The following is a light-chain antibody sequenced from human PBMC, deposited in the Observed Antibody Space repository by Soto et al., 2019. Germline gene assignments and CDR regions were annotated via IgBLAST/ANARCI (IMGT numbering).Light chain of an antibody. CDR2: EAT. Sequence: QSALAQPASVSGSPGQSITISCTGTSSDIGNYNLVSWYQQHPGKAPKLIIYEATRRPSGVSHRFSASKSGNTASLAITGLQAEDEGDYYCQSYDSTLSARYVFGTGTKVTVL. J-gene: IGLJ1*01. CDR1: SSDIGNYNL. V-gene: IGLV2-14*02. CDR3: QSYDSTLSARYV.